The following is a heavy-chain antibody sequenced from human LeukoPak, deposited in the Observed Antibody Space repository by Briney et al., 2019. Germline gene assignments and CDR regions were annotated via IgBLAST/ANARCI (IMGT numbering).Heavy chain of an antibody. D-gene: IGHD6-13*01. CDR2: IYTSGST. CDR3: ARDDTRSEQLPTWFDP. V-gene: IGHV4-4*07. J-gene: IGHJ5*02. CDR1: GGSISSYY. Sequence: SETLSLTCTVSGGSISSYYWSWIRQPAGKGLEWIGRIYTSGSTNYNPSLKSRVTMSVDTSKNQFSLKLSSVTAADTAVYYCARDDTRSEQLPTWFDPWGQGTLVTVSS.